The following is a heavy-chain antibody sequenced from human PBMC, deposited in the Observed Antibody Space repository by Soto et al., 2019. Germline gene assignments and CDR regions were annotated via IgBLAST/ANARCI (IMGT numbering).Heavy chain of an antibody. J-gene: IGHJ1*01. D-gene: IGHD6-19*01. V-gene: IGHV1-69*01. CDR1: GGTFSSYA. Sequence: QVQLVQSGAEVKKPGSSVKVSCKASGGTFSSYAISWVRQAPGQGLEWMGGIIPIFGTANYAQKFRGRVTITADESTSTAYMELSSLRSEDTAVYYCARLPVAGTNAGDFQHWGQGTLVTVSS. CDR3: ARLPVAGTNAGDFQH. CDR2: IIPIFGTA.